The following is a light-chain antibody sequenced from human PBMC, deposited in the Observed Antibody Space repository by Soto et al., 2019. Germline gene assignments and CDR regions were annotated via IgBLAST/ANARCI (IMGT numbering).Light chain of an antibody. CDR2: NDN. CDR1: SSNIGTNT. J-gene: IGLJ2*01. V-gene: IGLV1-44*01. CDR3: AAWDGSLKGVV. Sequence: QSVPTQAPSASGTPGQRVTISCSGSSSNIGTNTVNWYQQLPGTAPKLLIYNDNQRPSGVPDRFSGSKSDTSDSLAISGLQSDDGADYYCAAWDGSLKGVVFGGGTKLTVL.